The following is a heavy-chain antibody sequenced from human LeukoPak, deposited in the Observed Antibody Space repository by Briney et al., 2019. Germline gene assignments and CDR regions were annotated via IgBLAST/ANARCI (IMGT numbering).Heavy chain of an antibody. Sequence: QPGGSLRLSCAASGFTFSSYAMHWVRQAPGKGLEYVSAISSNGGSTYYANSVKGRFTISRDNSKNTLYLQMGSLRAEDMAVYYCAREWRVERSLDAFDIWGQGTMVTVSS. CDR3: AREWRVERSLDAFDI. CDR2: ISSNGGST. D-gene: IGHD3-3*01. J-gene: IGHJ3*02. CDR1: GFTFSSYA. V-gene: IGHV3-64*01.